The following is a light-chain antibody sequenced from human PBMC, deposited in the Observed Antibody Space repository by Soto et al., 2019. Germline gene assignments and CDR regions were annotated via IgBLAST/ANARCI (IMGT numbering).Light chain of an antibody. V-gene: IGKV3-15*01. CDR2: VAS. J-gene: IGKJ4*01. CDR3: QQYNVWPLT. CDR1: QSVNSN. Sequence: EIVMTQSPVTLSVSPGDRATLSCRASQSVNSNLAWYQQKPGQTPKLLIYVASTRATGIPARFSGSGSGTEFPLTISSLQSEDIAVYYCQQYNVWPLTFCGGTKVEFK.